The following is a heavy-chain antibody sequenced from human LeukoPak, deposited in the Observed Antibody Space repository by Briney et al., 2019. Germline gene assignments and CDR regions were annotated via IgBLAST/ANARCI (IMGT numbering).Heavy chain of an antibody. CDR3: ARDSPLGARY. CDR1: GFTFSSYS. J-gene: IGHJ4*02. Sequence: GGSLRLSCAASGFTFSSYSXNWVRQAPXXXXEWVSSISSSSSYIYYADSVKGRFTISRDNAKNSLYLQMNSLRAEDTAVYYCARDSPLGARYWGQGTLVTVSS. D-gene: IGHD3-16*01. V-gene: IGHV3-21*01. CDR2: ISSSSSYI.